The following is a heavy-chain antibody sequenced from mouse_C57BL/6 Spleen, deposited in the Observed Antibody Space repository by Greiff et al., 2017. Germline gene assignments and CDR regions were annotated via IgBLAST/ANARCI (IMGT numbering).Heavy chain of an antibody. V-gene: IGHV5-4*01. Sequence: DVQLVESGGGLVKPGGSLKLSCAASGFTFSSYAMSWVRQTPEKRLEWVATISDGGSYTYYPDNVKGRFTISRDNAKNNLYLQMSHLKSEDTAMYYCARDQGPRYAMDYWGQGTSVTVSS. J-gene: IGHJ4*01. CDR3: ARDQGPRYAMDY. CDR2: ISDGGSYT. D-gene: IGHD3-2*02. CDR1: GFTFSSYA.